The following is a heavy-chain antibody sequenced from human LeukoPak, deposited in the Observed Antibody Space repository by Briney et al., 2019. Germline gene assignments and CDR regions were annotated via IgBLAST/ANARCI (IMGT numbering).Heavy chain of an antibody. D-gene: IGHD3-22*01. J-gene: IGHJ4*02. Sequence: ASVKVSRKASGYTFTGYGTSWVRQAPGQGLEWMGWISAYNGNTSYAQKLQGRVTMTTDTFTSTAYMELRSLRSDDTAVYYCARDRGYFDSSGYSPDFWGQGTLVTVSS. CDR1: GYTFTGYG. CDR2: ISAYNGNT. V-gene: IGHV1-18*01. CDR3: ARDRGYFDSSGYSPDF.